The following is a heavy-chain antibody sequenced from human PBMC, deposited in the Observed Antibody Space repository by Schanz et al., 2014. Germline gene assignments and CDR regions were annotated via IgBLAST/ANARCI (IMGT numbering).Heavy chain of an antibody. CDR3: AKDGRLPYYGTGSDFDY. J-gene: IGHJ4*02. Sequence: EVQLVESGGGLVQPGRSLRLSCAASGFTFRSHAMHWVRQAPGKGLEWVSRMIGSGSSVFYADSVKGRFTISRDNLKNTVYLQMNSLRAGDTAVYYCAKDGRLPYYGTGSDFDYWGQGTLVAVSS. CDR1: GFTFRSHA. D-gene: IGHD3-22*01. V-gene: IGHV3-23*04. CDR2: MIGSGSSV.